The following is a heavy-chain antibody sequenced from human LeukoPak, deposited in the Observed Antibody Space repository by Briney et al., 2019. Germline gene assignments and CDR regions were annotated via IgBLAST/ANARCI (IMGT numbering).Heavy chain of an antibody. D-gene: IGHD1-26*01. V-gene: IGHV3-48*01. J-gene: IGHJ4*02. CDR1: GFTFSSYS. CDR2: ISSSSTI. Sequence: PGGSLRLSCAASGFTFSSYSMNWVRQAPGKGLEWVSYISSSSTIYYADSVKGRFTISRDNAKNSLYLQMNSLRAEDTAVYYCAGEVGTKSRGPDYWGQGTLVTVSS. CDR3: AGEVGTKSRGPDY.